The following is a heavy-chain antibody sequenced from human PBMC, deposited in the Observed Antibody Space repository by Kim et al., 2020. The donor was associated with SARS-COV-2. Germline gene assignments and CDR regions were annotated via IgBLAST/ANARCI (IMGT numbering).Heavy chain of an antibody. D-gene: IGHD3-10*01. CDR1: GYTFTSYA. Sequence: ASVKVSCKASGYTFTSYAMHWVRQAPGQRLEWMGWINAGNGNTKYSQKFQGRVTITRDTSASTAYMELSSLRSEDTAVYYCASFGITMVRGVPWVYWGQGTLVTVSS. V-gene: IGHV1-3*01. CDR3: ASFGITMVRGVPWVY. CDR2: INAGNGNT. J-gene: IGHJ4*02.